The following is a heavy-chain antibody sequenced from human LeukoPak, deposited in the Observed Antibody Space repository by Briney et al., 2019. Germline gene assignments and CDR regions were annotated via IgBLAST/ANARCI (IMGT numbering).Heavy chain of an antibody. CDR3: ARDLGYYYGSGSFDY. CDR1: GYTFTGYY. Sequence: ASVKVSCKASGYTFTGYYMHWVRQAPGQGLEWMGWINPNSGGTNYAQKFQGRVTMTRDTSISTAYMELSRLRSDDTAVYYCARDLGYYYGSGSFDYWGRGTLVTVSS. V-gene: IGHV1-2*02. J-gene: IGHJ4*02. CDR2: INPNSGGT. D-gene: IGHD3-10*01.